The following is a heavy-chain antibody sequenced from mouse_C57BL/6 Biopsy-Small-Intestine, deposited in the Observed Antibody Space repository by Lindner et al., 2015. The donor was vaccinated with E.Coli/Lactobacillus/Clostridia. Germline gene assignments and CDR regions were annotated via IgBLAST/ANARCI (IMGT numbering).Heavy chain of an antibody. J-gene: IGHJ4*01. CDR2: IYPGDGDT. D-gene: IGHD2-5*01. Sequence: VQLQESGAELVKPGASVKISCKASGYAFSSYWMNWVKQRPGKGLEWIGQIYPGDGDTNYNGKFKGKATLTADKSSSTAYMQLSSLTSEDSAVYFCAREASNYVGGYYAMDYWVKEPQSPSPQ. V-gene: IGHV1-80*01. CDR1: GYAFSSYW. CDR3: AREASNYVGGYYAMDY.